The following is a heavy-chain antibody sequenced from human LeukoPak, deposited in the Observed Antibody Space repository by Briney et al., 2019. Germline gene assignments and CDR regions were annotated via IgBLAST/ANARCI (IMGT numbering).Heavy chain of an antibody. J-gene: IGHJ4*02. CDR1: GGSISSYF. CDR2: IYYSGST. CDR3: ARDSIVGAT. Sequence: PSETLSLTCTVSGGSISSYFWSWLRQPPGKGLEWIGYIYYSGSTYYNPSLKSRVTISVDTSKNQFSLKLSSVTAADTAVYYCARDSIVGATWGQGTLVTVSS. D-gene: IGHD1-26*01. V-gene: IGHV4-59*06.